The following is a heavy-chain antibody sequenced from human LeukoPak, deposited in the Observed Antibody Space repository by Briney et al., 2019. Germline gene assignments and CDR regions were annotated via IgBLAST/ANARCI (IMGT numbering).Heavy chain of an antibody. D-gene: IGHD3-3*01. CDR3: ARRIMDYDFWSGSYFDY. CDR1: GYTFTGYY. J-gene: IGHJ4*02. CDR2: INPNSGGT. V-gene: IGHV1-2*02. Sequence: ASVKVSCKASGYTFTGYYMHWVRQAPGQGLEWMGRINPNSGGTNYAQKFQGRVTMTRDTSIGTAYMELSRLRSDDTAIYYCARRIMDYDFWSGSYFDYWGQGTLVTVSS.